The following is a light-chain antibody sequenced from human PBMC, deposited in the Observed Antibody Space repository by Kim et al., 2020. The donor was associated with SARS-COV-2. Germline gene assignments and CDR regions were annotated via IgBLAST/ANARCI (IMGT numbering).Light chain of an antibody. Sequence: VAPGERATLSCRTSQSVSHNVAWYQQKRGQTPRLLSSGASARATGVPDRFSGGGSGTEFTLTISSLQSEDFAVYYCLQYNNWPRTFGQGTKVDIK. CDR1: QSVSHN. V-gene: IGKV3-15*01. J-gene: IGKJ1*01. CDR3: LQYNNWPRT. CDR2: GAS.